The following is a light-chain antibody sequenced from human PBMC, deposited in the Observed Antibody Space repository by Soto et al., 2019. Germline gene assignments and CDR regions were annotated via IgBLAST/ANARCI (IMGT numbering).Light chain of an antibody. V-gene: IGKV1-8*01. J-gene: IGKJ1*01. CDR1: QGISSY. CDR2: AAS. Sequence: AIRMTQYPSSLSSSTGDRVTITCRASQGISSYLAWYQQKPGKAPKLLIYAASTLQSGVPSRFSGSGSGTEFTLTISSLKNDDFATYYCQQYNSYSWTFGQGTKVDIK. CDR3: QQYNSYSWT.